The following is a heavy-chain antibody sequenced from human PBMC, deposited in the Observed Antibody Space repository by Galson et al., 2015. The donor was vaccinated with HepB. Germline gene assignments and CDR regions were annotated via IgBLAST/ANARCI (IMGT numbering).Heavy chain of an antibody. Sequence: SLRLPCAASGFTFSSYAMHWVRQAPGKGLEWVAVISYDGSNKYYADSVKGRFTISGGNSKNTLYLQMNSLRAEDTAVYYCAREGGSYDFWSGYYYYGMDVWGQGTTVTVSS. J-gene: IGHJ6*02. V-gene: IGHV3-30*04. D-gene: IGHD3-3*01. CDR3: AREGGSYDFWSGYYYYGMDV. CDR1: GFTFSSYA. CDR2: ISYDGSNK.